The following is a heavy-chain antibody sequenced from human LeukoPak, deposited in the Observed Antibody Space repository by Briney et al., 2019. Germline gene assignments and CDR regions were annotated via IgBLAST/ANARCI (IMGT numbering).Heavy chain of an antibody. D-gene: IGHD1-26*01. Sequence: SETLSLTCTVSGGSISSYYWSWIRQPAGKGLEWIGRIYTGGSTNYNPSLKSRVTMSVDTSKNQFSLKLSSVTAADTAVYYCARDSRELLRLDAFDIWGQGTMVTVSS. J-gene: IGHJ3*02. CDR3: ARDSRELLRLDAFDI. CDR1: GGSISSYY. CDR2: IYTGGST. V-gene: IGHV4-4*07.